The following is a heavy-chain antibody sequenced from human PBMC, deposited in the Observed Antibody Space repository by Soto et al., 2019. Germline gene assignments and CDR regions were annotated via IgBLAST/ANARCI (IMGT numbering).Heavy chain of an antibody. Sequence: EVQLVDSGGGLVQPGGSLRLSCKASGFIFSTHWMSWVRQAPGQGLEWVANIKQDGSETSYVDSVKGGFTISRDNAETSLYRQMNSLRADDPAVYYCARDRGVIRGRGWSAWGQGALVIVSS. CDR1: GFIFSTHW. CDR2: IKQDGSET. J-gene: IGHJ5*02. V-gene: IGHV3-7*05. CDR3: ARDRGVIRGRGWSA. D-gene: IGHD6-19*01.